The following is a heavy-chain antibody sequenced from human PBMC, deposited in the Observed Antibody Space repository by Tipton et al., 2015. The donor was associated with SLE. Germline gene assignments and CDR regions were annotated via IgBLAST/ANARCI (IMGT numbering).Heavy chain of an antibody. V-gene: IGHV1-18*01. CDR1: GYIFSTYG. D-gene: IGHD3-3*01. Sequence: QVQLVQSGAEVKKPGASVKVSCRASGYIFSTYGISWVRQAPGQGLEWMGWINPSDGSTTYAQRFQGRLTLTSDTSTSTAYMELSGLRSEDTALYYCAREGFWGGVSPYFDYWGQGTLVTVSS. CDR2: INPSDGST. J-gene: IGHJ4*02. CDR3: AREGFWGGVSPYFDY.